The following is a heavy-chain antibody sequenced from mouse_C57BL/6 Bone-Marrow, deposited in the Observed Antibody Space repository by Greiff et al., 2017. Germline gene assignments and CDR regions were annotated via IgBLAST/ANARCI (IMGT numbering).Heavy chain of an antibody. Sequence: QVQLQQSGAELVKPGASVKLSCKASGYTFTSYWMQWVKQRPGQGLEWIGEIDPSDSYTNYNQKFKGKATLTVDTSSSTAYMQLSSLTSEDSAVYYCASYGDYDGAYWGQGTLVTVSA. D-gene: IGHD2-4*01. CDR2: IDPSDSYT. V-gene: IGHV1-50*01. CDR3: ASYGDYDGAY. CDR1: GYTFTSYW. J-gene: IGHJ3*01.